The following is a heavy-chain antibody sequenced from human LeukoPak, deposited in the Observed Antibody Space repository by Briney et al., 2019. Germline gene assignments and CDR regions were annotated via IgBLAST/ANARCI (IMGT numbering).Heavy chain of an antibody. CDR2: IHNSGRA. V-gene: IGHV4-38-2*02. CDR1: GYSISSDYY. CDR3: ARWCTGNPRYAVGAS. Sequence: SETLSLTCTVSGYSISSDYYWAWIRQPPGKGLEWIGSIHNSGRAIYNSSLESRVTISIDRPKNQFSLKVTSVTAADTAVYYCARWCTGNPRYAVGASWGQGSLVTVSS. J-gene: IGHJ5*02. D-gene: IGHD2-8*02.